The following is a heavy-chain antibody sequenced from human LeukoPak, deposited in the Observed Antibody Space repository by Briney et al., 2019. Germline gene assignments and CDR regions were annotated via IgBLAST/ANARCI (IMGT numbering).Heavy chain of an antibody. Sequence: SETLSLTCTVSGGSISSYYWTWIRQPPGKGLEWIGHIFYSGSTHYNPSLKSRVTISVDTSKNQFSLRLISVTAADTAVYYCARDLGYFGSGSYLGWFDPWGQGTLVTVSS. J-gene: IGHJ5*02. CDR2: IFYSGST. V-gene: IGHV4-59*01. D-gene: IGHD3-10*01. CDR3: ARDLGYFGSGSYLGWFDP. CDR1: GGSISSYY.